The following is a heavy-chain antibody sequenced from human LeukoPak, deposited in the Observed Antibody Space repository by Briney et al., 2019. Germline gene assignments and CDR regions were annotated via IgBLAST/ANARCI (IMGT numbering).Heavy chain of an antibody. CDR1: GGSISSYY. CDR3: AREDPQTKVPEGMDV. V-gene: IGHV4-59*01. J-gene: IGHJ6*02. Sequence: SETLSLTCTVSGGSISSYYWSWIRQPPGKGLEWIGYIYYSGSTNYNPSLKSRVTISVDTSKNQFSLKLSSVTAADTAVYYCAREDPQTKVPEGMDVWGQGTTVTVSS. CDR2: IYYSGST. D-gene: IGHD4/OR15-4a*01.